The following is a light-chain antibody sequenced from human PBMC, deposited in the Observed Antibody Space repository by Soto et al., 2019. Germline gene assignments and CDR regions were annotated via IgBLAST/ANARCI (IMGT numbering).Light chain of an antibody. CDR3: TSYTSSSTVV. CDR2: DVS. CDR1: SSDVGAYNH. V-gene: IGLV2-14*01. Sequence: QSVLTQPASVSGSPGQSITISCTGTSSDVGAYNHVSWYQQHPGKAPKLLIYDVSNRPSGVSSRFSGSKSGNTASLTISGLQAEDEADYHCTSYTSSSTVVFGVGTQLTVL. J-gene: IGLJ2*01.